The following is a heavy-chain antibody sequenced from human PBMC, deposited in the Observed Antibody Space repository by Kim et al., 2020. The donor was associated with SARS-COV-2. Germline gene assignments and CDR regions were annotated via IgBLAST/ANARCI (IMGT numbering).Heavy chain of an antibody. D-gene: IGHD3-22*01. CDR2: IKSKTDGGTT. CDR1: GFTFSNAW. V-gene: IGHV3-15*01. J-gene: IGHJ4*02. Sequence: GGSLTLSCAASGFTFSNAWLSWVRQAPGKGLEWDGRIKSKTDGGTTDYAAPVKGRITISSDDSKHTLYLQMNSLKTEDTAVYYCTTRVYDSSGYRRENFGYWGPGTLVTVSS. CDR3: TTRVYDSSGYRRENFGY.